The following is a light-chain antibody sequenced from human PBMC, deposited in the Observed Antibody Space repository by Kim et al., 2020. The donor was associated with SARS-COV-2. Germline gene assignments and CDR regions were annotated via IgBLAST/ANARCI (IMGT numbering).Light chain of an antibody. Sequence: SPGESATLSCRASQSVSSSYLAWYQQKPGQAPRLLIYGASSRATGIPDRFSGSGSGTDFTLTISRLEPEDFVVYYCQQYGSSPPYTFGQGTKLEI. CDR1: QSVSSSY. J-gene: IGKJ2*01. CDR2: GAS. CDR3: QQYGSSPPYT. V-gene: IGKV3-20*01.